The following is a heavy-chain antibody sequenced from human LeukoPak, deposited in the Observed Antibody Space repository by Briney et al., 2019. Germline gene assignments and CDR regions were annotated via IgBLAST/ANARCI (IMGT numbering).Heavy chain of an antibody. Sequence: KPSETLSLTCAVYGGSFSGDYWSWIRQSPGKGLEWIGEINHSGSTNYNPSLKSRVTISLDTSKNQFSLKLSSVTAADTAVYYCARDRFDDSNGYYYHYYYYMDVWGKGTTVTVSS. J-gene: IGHJ6*03. V-gene: IGHV4-34*01. CDR3: ARDRFDDSNGYYYHYYYYMDV. CDR1: GGSFSGDY. CDR2: INHSGST. D-gene: IGHD3-22*01.